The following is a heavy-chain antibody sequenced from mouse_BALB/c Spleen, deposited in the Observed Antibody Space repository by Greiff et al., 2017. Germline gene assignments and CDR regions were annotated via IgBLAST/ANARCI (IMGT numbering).Heavy chain of an antibody. J-gene: IGHJ4*01. CDR1: GYTFTSYW. V-gene: IGHV1S81*02. Sequence: QVQLQQPGAELVKPGASVKLSCKASGYTFTSYWMHWVKQRPGQGLEWIGEINPSNGSTNYNEKFKRKATLTVDKSSSTAYMQLSSLTSEDSAVYYCARGDDGPYYAMDCWGQGTSVTVSS. CDR2: INPSNGST. CDR3: ARGDDGPYYAMDC. D-gene: IGHD2-3*01.